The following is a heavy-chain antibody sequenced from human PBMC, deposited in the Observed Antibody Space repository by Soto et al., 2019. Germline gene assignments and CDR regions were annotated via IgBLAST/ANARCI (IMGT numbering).Heavy chain of an antibody. D-gene: IGHD5-12*01. CDR1: GFPFSTYD. V-gene: IGHV3-23*01. CDR2: ISGSDQSK. CDR3: VKGGWLDE. J-gene: IGHJ4*02. Sequence: EVQLLESGGGLVQPGGSLRLSCAASGFPFSTYDMSWVRQAPGKGLEWGSVISGSDQSKYYADSLNGRFTISRDNSKNTLYLQMDSLRVEDTAVYHCVKGGWLDEWGQGTLVTVSS.